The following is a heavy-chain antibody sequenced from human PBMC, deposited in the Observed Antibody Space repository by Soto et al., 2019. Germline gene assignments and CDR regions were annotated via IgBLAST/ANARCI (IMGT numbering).Heavy chain of an antibody. CDR2: INHSGST. J-gene: IGHJ4*02. Sequence: QVQLQQWGAGLLKPSETLSLTCAVYGGSFSGYYWSWIRQPPGKGLEWIGEINHSGSTNYNPSLKSRVTISVDTSKNQFSLKLSSVTAADTAVYYCARAPGPTGVFDYWGQGTLVTVSS. CDR3: ARAPGPTGVFDY. V-gene: IGHV4-34*01. D-gene: IGHD4-17*01. CDR1: GGSFSGYY.